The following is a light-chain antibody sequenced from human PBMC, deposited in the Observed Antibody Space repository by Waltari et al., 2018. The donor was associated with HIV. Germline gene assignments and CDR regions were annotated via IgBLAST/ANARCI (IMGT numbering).Light chain of an antibody. CDR1: RSNSGSNS. Sequence: QPVPTQPPSASGPPGQRVTIPCSGTRSNSGSNSANWYQQLPGTAPKLLISDDNQRPSGVPDRFSGSKSGTSASLAISGLRSEDEADYHCTAWDDSLSGVVFGGGTKLTVL. CDR2: DDN. J-gene: IGLJ2*01. V-gene: IGLV1-47*02. CDR3: TAWDDSLSGVV.